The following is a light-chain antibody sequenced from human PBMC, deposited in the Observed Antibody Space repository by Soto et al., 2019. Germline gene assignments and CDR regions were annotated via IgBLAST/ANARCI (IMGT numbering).Light chain of an antibody. V-gene: IGLV1-44*01. Sequence: QSVLTQPPSASETPGQRVNVSCSGSSSNIGSNTVNWYQQLPGMAPTLLIYSTNQRPSGVPDRFSGSKSGTSASLAISGLQSEDEADYYCATWDDSLNAWVFGGGTKLTVL. CDR2: STN. J-gene: IGLJ3*02. CDR1: SSNIGSNT. CDR3: ATWDDSLNAWV.